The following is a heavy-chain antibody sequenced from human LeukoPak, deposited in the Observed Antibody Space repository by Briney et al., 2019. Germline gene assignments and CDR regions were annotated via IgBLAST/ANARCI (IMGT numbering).Heavy chain of an antibody. CDR2: INPSGDST. CDR1: GHTFTSYY. CDR3: AREGWSGYCNYYYYGMDV. J-gene: IGHJ6*02. Sequence: GASVEVSGKASGHTFTSYYMHWVRQAPGHGLEWMRMINPSGDSTSYAEKFQVRVTMARDTSTSTVYMELSRMGSEDTAVYYCAREGWSGYCNYYYYGMDVWGQGTTVTVSS. V-gene: IGHV1-46*01. D-gene: IGHD3-3*01.